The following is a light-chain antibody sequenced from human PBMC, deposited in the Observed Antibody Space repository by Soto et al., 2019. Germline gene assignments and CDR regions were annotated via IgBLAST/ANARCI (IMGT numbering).Light chain of an antibody. CDR3: QQYDKWPRT. J-gene: IGKJ1*01. CDR1: QSVSDN. Sequence: EIVMTQSPATLSVSPGERATLSCRASQSVSDNLAWYQQKPGQAPRLLVSGATVRATGIPARFSGRGSGTEFPLTISSLQSEDVAVYYCQQYDKWPRTFGQGTKVEIK. CDR2: GAT. V-gene: IGKV3-15*01.